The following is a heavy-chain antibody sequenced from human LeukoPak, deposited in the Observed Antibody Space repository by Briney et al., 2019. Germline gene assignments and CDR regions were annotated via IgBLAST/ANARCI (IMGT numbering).Heavy chain of an antibody. CDR2: IIPIFGTA. J-gene: IGHJ4*02. CDR3: ARTYYDSSGYGPDY. D-gene: IGHD3-22*01. Sequence: SVKVSCKASGGTFRSYAISWVRQAPGQGLEWVGRIIPIFGTANFAQKFQGRVTITTDESTSTAYMELSSLRSEDTAVYYCARTYYDSSGYGPDYWGQGTLVTVSS. V-gene: IGHV1-69*05. CDR1: GGTFRSYA.